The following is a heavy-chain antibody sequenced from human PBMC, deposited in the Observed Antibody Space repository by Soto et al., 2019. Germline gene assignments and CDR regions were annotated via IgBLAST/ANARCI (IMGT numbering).Heavy chain of an antibody. D-gene: IGHD3-16*01. J-gene: IGHJ4*02. V-gene: IGHV3-30*18. CDR3: AKGGLWGACYFDY. CDR2: ISYDGTTK. Sequence: GGSLRLSCAASGFTFNKYGRQWVRQAPGKGLEWVAVISYDGTTKYHADSVKGRFTISRDNAKNTLFLQMDSLRAEDTAVYYCAKGGLWGACYFDYWGQGITVTVYS. CDR1: GFTFNKYG.